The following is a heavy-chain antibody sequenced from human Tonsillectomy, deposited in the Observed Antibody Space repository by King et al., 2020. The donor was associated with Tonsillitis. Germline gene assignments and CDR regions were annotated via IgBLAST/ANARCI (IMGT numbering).Heavy chain of an antibody. D-gene: IGHD6-6*01. Sequence: QLQESGPGLVKPSETLSLTCSVSGGSISSSSYYWGWIRQPPGKGLEWIGSIYYSGNTYYNPSLKSRVTISVDTSKNQFSLKLDSVTAADTAVYYCARRPRRGDWYFDLWGRGTLVTVSS. CDR2: IYYSGNT. CDR3: ARRPRRGDWYFDL. V-gene: IGHV4-39*07. J-gene: IGHJ2*01. CDR1: GGSISSSSYY.